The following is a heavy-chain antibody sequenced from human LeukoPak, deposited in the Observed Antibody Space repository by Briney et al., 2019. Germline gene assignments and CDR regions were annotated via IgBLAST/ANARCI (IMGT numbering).Heavy chain of an antibody. CDR1: GGSIDSYF. CDR2: MYHSGSA. D-gene: IGHD3-22*01. V-gene: IGHV4-59*01. CDR3: ARVRYYDSSGYSIIDY. Sequence: SETLSLTCTVSGGSIDSYFWTWIRQPPGKGLEFIGNMYHSGSASYNDSLKGRATISLGSSRKEFSLKLTSVTAADTAVYYCARVRYYDSSGYSIIDYWGQGTLVTVSS. J-gene: IGHJ4*02.